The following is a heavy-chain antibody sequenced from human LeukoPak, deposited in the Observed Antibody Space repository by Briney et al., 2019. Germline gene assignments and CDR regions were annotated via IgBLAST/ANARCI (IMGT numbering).Heavy chain of an antibody. CDR2: MSSTSTTI. J-gene: IGHJ6*02. V-gene: IGHV3-48*01. CDR1: GFIFGDYN. D-gene: IGHD3-10*01. CDR3: TRPHYYYGSGNDYYYGMDV. Sequence: GGSLRLSCAASGFIFGDYNMNWVRQVPGKGLEWISYMSSTSTTIFYADSVKGRFTISRDNAKNSLYLQMNSLKTEDTAVYYCTRPHYYYGSGNDYYYGMDVWGQGTTVTVSS.